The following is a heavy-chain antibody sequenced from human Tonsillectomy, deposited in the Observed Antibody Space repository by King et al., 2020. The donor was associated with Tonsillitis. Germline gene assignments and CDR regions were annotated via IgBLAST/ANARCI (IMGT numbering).Heavy chain of an antibody. V-gene: IGHV5-51*01. CDR2: IYPRDSDT. Sequence: VQLVESGAEVKKPGESLKLSCLGSGYTFTNYWIGWVRQMPGKGLEWVGSIYPRDSDTRYSLSFQGQVTISVDKSMNTAYLQWSSLKASDTAIYYCARQIAAADPLIDLWGQGTLVTVSS. CDR1: GYTFTNYW. CDR3: ARQIAAADPLIDL. J-gene: IGHJ5*02. D-gene: IGHD6-13*01.